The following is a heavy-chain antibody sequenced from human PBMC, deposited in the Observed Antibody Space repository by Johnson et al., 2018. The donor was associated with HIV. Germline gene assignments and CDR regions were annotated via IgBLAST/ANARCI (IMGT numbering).Heavy chain of an antibody. CDR1: GFTFSSYA. CDR3: ARDLSRGGIEARLGAFDI. D-gene: IGHD6-6*01. J-gene: IGHJ3*02. Sequence: QEQLVESGGGVVQPWRSLRLSCAASGFTFSSYAMHWVRQAPGKGLEWVAVISYDGSNKYYADSVKGRFTISRDNSKNTLYLQMNSLRAEDTAVYYCARDLSRGGIEARLGAFDIWGQGTMVTVSS. V-gene: IGHV3-30-3*01. CDR2: ISYDGSNK.